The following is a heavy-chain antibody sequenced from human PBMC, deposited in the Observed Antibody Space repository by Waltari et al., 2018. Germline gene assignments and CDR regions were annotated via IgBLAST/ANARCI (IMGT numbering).Heavy chain of an antibody. CDR2: IYYSGST. Sequence: QLQLQESGPGLVKPSETLSLTCTVSGGSISSSSYYWGWIRQPPGKGLEWIGSIYYSGSTYYNPSLKSRVTISVDTSKNQFSRKLSSVTAADTAVYYCARHSPPIAAAGSNWFDPWGQGTLVTVSS. CDR3: ARHSPPIAAAGSNWFDP. J-gene: IGHJ5*02. V-gene: IGHV4-39*01. D-gene: IGHD6-13*01. CDR1: GGSISSSSYY.